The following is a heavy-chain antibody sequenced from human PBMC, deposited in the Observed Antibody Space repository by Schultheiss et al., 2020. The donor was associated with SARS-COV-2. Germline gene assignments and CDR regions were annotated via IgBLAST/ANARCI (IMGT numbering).Heavy chain of an antibody. CDR2: IYYSGST. Sequence: SETLSLTCTVSGGSISSGSYYWGWIRQPPGKGLEWIGYIYYSGSTNYNPSLKSRVTISVDTSKNLFSLNLTSVTAADTAVYYCSRQQGSGSYYKPIDYWGQGTLVTVSS. CDR3: SRQQGSGSYYKPIDY. V-gene: IGHV4-61*05. D-gene: IGHD3-10*01. CDR1: GGSISSGSYY. J-gene: IGHJ4*02.